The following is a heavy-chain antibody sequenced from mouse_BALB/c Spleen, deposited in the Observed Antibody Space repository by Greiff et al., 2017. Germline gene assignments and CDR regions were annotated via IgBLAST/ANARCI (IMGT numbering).Heavy chain of an antibody. D-gene: IGHD2-14*01. J-gene: IGHJ4*01. V-gene: IGHV5-17*02. CDR2: ISSGSSTI. Sequence: EVKLVESGGGLVQPGGSRKLSCAASGFTFSSFGMHWVRQAPEKGLEWVAYISSGSSTIYYADTVKGRFTISRDNPKNTLFLQMTSLRSEDTAMYYCARGYDYYAMDYWGQGTSVTVSS. CDR1: GFTFSSFG. CDR3: ARGYDYYAMDY.